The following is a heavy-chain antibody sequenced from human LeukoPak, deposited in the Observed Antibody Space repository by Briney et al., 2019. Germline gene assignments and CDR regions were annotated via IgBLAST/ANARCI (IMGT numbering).Heavy chain of an antibody. CDR2: ISPNSGGT. CDR1: GYTFTAYY. Sequence: PWASVKVSCKASGYTFTAYYMHWVRQAPGQGLEWMGWISPNSGGTNYAQKFQGRVTMTRDTSISTAYMELSRLRSDDTAVYYCARPPTIVVVPAASSNWNYFDYWGQGTLVTVSS. CDR3: ARPPTIVVVPAASSNWNYFDY. J-gene: IGHJ4*02. V-gene: IGHV1-2*02. D-gene: IGHD2-2*01.